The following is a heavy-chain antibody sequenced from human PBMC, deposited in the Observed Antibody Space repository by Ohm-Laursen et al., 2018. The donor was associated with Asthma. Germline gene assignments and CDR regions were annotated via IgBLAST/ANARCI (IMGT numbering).Heavy chain of an antibody. CDR1: GFTFRSYA. V-gene: IGHV3-30-3*01. Sequence: SLRLSCAASGFTFRSYAMHWVRQAPGKGLEWVAVGGCYYDGGINYYADSVNGRFTVSRDDSKNTLYLQMNSLRPDDTAVYYCARDVMEWYLPAFDFWGQGTLVTVSS. CDR3: ARDVMEWYLPAFDF. J-gene: IGHJ4*02. CDR2: GGCYYDGGIN. D-gene: IGHD3-3*01.